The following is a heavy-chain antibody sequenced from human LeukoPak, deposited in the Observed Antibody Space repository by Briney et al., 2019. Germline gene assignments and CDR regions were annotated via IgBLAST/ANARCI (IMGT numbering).Heavy chain of an antibody. CDR3: AGSIVVVPAAREFEGIYAV. D-gene: IGHD2-2*01. CDR2: MSYSGST. V-gene: IGHV4-59*12. Sequence: SETLSLTCTVSGGSISTYSWSWIRQPPGKGLEWIGYMSYSGSTYYNPSLKSRVTISVDRSKNQFSLKLSSVTAADTAVYYCAGSIVVVPAAREFEGIYAVWGQGTTVTVSS. J-gene: IGHJ6*02. CDR1: GGSISTYS.